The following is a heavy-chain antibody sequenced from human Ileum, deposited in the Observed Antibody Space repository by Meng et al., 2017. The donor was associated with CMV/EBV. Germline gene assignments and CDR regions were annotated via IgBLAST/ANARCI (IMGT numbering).Heavy chain of an antibody. CDR2: IYVSGST. J-gene: IGHJ4*02. Sequence: VLLQWSGPTVVTPAEPLARSCGVACASISIHYCNGIRQPAGKRLEWIVRIYVSGSTNYNSSLRSRITLSVDKAKNQFSLNLNSVTDADTAVYYCARDQDYGLLDSWGQGTLVTVSS. CDR3: ARDQDYGLLDS. D-gene: IGHD4-17*01. CDR1: CASISIHY. V-gene: IGHV4-4*07.